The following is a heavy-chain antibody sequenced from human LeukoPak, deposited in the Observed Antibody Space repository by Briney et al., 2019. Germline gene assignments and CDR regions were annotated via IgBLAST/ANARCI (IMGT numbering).Heavy chain of an antibody. V-gene: IGHV1-46*03. CDR3: ARDTLSYYDFWSGQAEYYFDY. CDR2: INPSGGST. Sequence: ASVKVSCKASGYTFTSYYMHWVRQAPGQGLEWMGIINPSGGSTSYAQKFQGRVTMTRDTSTSTVYMELSSLRSEDTAVHYCARDTLSYYDFWSGQAEYYFDYWGQGTLVTVSS. CDR1: GYTFTSYY. D-gene: IGHD3-3*01. J-gene: IGHJ4*02.